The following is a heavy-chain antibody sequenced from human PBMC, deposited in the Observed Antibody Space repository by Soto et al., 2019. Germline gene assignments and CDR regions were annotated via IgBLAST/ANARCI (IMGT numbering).Heavy chain of an antibody. J-gene: IGHJ6*02. Sequence: GGSLRLSCAASGFTFSSYGMHWVRQAPGKGLEWVAVISYDGSNKYYADSVKGRFTISRDNSKNTLYLQMNSLRAEDTAVYYYAKDGTRVLRYFDWFSPGDGMDVWGQGTTVTVSS. CDR3: AKDGTRVLRYFDWFSPGDGMDV. CDR1: GFTFSSYG. CDR2: ISYDGSNK. V-gene: IGHV3-30*18. D-gene: IGHD3-9*01.